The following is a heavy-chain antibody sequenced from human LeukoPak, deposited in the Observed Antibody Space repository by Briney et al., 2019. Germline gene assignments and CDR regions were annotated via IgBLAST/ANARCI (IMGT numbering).Heavy chain of an antibody. V-gene: IGHV3-23*01. CDR3: AKDHEMASMKKGY. CDR1: GFTFSSYA. CDR2: ISGSGGNT. Sequence: PGGSLRLSCAASGFTFSSYAMSWVRQAPGKGLEWVSGISGSGGNTYYADSVKGRFTISRDNSKNTLYLQMNSLRAEDTAVYYCAKDHEMASMKKGYWGQGTLVTVSS. J-gene: IGHJ4*02. D-gene: IGHD5-24*01.